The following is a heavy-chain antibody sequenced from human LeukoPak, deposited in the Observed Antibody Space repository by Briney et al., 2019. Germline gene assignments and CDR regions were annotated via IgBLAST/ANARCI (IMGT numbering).Heavy chain of an antibody. CDR2: IYYSGST. CDR1: GGSIISYY. D-gene: IGHD2-2*02. J-gene: IGHJ4*02. Sequence: SETLSLTCTVSGGSIISYYWSWIRQPPGRGLEWIGYIYYSGSTNYNPSLKSRITISVDTSKNQFSLKLSSVTAADTAVYYCARGGEYCSSTSCYTIGFDYWGQGTLVTVSS. V-gene: IGHV4-59*01. CDR3: ARGGEYCSSTSCYTIGFDY.